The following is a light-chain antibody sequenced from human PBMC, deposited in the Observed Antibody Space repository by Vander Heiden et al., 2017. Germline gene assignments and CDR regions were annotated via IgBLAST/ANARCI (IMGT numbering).Light chain of an antibody. J-gene: IGLJ2*01. CDR1: NIGSKS. CDR3: QVWDSSTDHLI. V-gene: IGLV3-21*02. Sequence: SYVLTQPPSVSVAPGQTARITCGGNNIGSKSVHWYQQKPGQAPVLVVYDDGDRPSGIPERFSGSNSGNPATLAISRVEAGDEADYYCQVWDSSTDHLIFGGGTKLTVL. CDR2: DDG.